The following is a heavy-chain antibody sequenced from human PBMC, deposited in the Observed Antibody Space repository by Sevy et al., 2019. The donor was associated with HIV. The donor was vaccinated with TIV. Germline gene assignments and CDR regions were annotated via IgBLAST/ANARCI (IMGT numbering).Heavy chain of an antibody. V-gene: IGHV4-39*01. CDR1: GGSISSSNYY. Sequence: SETLSLTCTVSGGSISSSNYYWGWISQPPGKGLEWIGTIYYSGSAYYNSSLKSRFTIFIDTSNNQFSLRLSSVTAADTAVYYCARRDYYGYSDSWGQGTLVTVSS. CDR2: IYYSGSA. CDR3: ARRDYYGYSDS. J-gene: IGHJ4*02. D-gene: IGHD3-3*01.